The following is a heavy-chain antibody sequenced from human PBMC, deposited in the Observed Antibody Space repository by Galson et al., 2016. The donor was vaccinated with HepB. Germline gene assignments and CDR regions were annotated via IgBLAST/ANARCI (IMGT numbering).Heavy chain of an antibody. Sequence: SLRLSCAASGFVVSSTYMAWVRQAPGRGLECVSLLYRDGFTYYADSVKGRFTISRDNSKCTFYLQMNSLSADDTAVYYCARDGRQDRGSIFDYWGQGTLVTVSS. V-gene: IGHV3-66*01. CDR3: ARDGRQDRGSIFDY. CDR1: GFVVSSTY. D-gene: IGHD6-6*01. J-gene: IGHJ4*02. CDR2: LYRDGFT.